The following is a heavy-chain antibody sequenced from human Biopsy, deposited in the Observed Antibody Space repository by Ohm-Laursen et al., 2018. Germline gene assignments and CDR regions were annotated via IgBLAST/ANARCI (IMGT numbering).Heavy chain of an antibody. Sequence: SDTLSLTCTVSGDSISSYYWSWIRQPPGKGLQWIGYVYYTGSTGYNPSLQSRVTISVGTSKNHFSLRLRSVTPADTAIYYCARDRGYYSDRTVPGYFDLWGRGTLVTVSS. J-gene: IGHJ2*01. CDR1: GDSISSYY. CDR3: ARDRGYYSDRTVPGYFDL. V-gene: IGHV4-59*01. D-gene: IGHD3-22*01. CDR2: VYYTGST.